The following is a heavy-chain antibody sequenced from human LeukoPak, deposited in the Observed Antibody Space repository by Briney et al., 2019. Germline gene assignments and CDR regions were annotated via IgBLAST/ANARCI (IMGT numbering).Heavy chain of an antibody. CDR2: ISGRGGGT. J-gene: IGHJ4*02. Sequence: GGSLRLSCAASGLTFSSYAMSWVRQAPEEGLEWVSTISGRGGGTYYADSVKGRFTISSEDSKNTLYLQMNSLRAEATAVYYCVKDLGRYRNNCFDYWGQGTLVTVSS. D-gene: IGHD1-26*01. CDR3: VKDLGRYRNNCFDY. CDR1: GLTFSSYA. V-gene: IGHV3-23*01.